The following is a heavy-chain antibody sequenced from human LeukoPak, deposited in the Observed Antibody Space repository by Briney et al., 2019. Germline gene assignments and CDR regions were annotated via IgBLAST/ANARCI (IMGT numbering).Heavy chain of an antibody. V-gene: IGHV6-1*01. CDR2: TYYRSKWYS. CDR1: RDNVSSISSA. J-gene: IGHJ4*02. CDR3: ARDVSRKLDH. D-gene: IGHD6-13*01. Sequence: SQTLSLTCAISRDNVSSISSAWNWIRQSPSRGLEWLGRTYYRSKWYSDYAVSVKSRITINSDTSKNQLSLQLNSVTPEDTAVYYCARDVSRKLDHWGPGTLVTVSS.